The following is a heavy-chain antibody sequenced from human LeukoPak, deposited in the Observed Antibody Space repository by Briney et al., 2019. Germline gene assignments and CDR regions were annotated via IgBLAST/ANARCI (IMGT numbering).Heavy chain of an antibody. V-gene: IGHV3-23*01. D-gene: IGHD3-3*01. J-gene: IGHJ4*02. Sequence: PGGSLRLSCAASGFTFSTYAMTWVRQAPGKGLEWVSLISGTGGSTYYADSVKGRFTISRDNSKNTLYLQMNSLRAEDTAVYYCAKDPVYGSGQSHPSDYWGQGTLVTVSS. CDR2: ISGTGGST. CDR3: AKDPVYGSGQSHPSDY. CDR1: GFTFSTYA.